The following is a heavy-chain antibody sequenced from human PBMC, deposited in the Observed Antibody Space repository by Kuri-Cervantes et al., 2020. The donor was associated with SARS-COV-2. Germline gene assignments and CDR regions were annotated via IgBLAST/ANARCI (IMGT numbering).Heavy chain of an antibody. J-gene: IGHJ2*01. Sequence: GSLRLSCAVYGGSSSDDKWSWIRQAPGKGLEWVGEIAESGSTNYNPSLKGRVSMSVDTSKKQFSLKLTSVTAADTAIYHCARGRYDVTMIVVVVTAASSYFDLWGRGTLVTVSS. V-gene: IGHV4-34*01. CDR1: GGSSSDDK. D-gene: IGHD3-22*01. CDR2: IAESGST. CDR3: ARGRYDVTMIVVVVTAASSYFDL.